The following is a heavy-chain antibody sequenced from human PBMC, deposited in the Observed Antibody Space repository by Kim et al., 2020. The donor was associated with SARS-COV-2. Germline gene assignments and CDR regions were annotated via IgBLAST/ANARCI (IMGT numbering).Heavy chain of an antibody. CDR3: TTSDYGYSSSWFEWSGTQFDY. J-gene: IGHJ4*02. Sequence: GGSLRLSCAASGFTFSNAWMSWVRQAPGKGLEWVGRIKSKTDGGTTDYAAPVKGRFTISRDDSKNTLYLQMNSLKTEDTAVYYCTTSDYGYSSSWFEWSGTQFDYWGQGTLVTVSS. CDR1: GFTFSNAW. CDR2: IKSKTDGGTT. D-gene: IGHD6-13*01. V-gene: IGHV3-15*01.